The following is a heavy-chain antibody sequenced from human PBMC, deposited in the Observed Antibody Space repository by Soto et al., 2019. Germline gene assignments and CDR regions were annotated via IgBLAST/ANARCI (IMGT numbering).Heavy chain of an antibody. Sequence: GGSLRLSCAASGFTFDDYAMHWVRQAPGKGLEWVSGISWNSGSIGYADSVKGRFTISRDNAKNSLYLQMNSLRAEDTALYYCAKDIPPPGIVVPAAIAGVSWGKGTTVTVSS. D-gene: IGHD2-2*01. CDR3: AKDIPPPGIVVPAAIAGVS. CDR1: GFTFDDYA. CDR2: ISWNSGSI. J-gene: IGHJ6*04. V-gene: IGHV3-9*01.